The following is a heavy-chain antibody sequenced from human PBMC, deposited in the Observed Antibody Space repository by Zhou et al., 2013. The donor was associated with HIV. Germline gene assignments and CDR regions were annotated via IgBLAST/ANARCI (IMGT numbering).Heavy chain of an antibody. CDR3: ARELTLAPRRGLAY. Sequence: QVHLVQSGAEVKEPGASVKLSCKTEYSFTGYYMHWVRQAPGQGLEWMGWINTNSGGTNYAQKFQGRVTVTRDTSINTAYMELSRLTSDDTAVFYCARELTLAPRRGLAYWGQGTLVTVSS. V-gene: IGHV1-2*02. D-gene: IGHD6-6*01. CDR2: INTNSGGT. CDR1: EYSFTGYY. J-gene: IGHJ4*02.